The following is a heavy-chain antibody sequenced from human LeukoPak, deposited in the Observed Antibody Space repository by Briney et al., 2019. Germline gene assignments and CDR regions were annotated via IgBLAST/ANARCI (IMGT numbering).Heavy chain of an antibody. Sequence: PRGSLRLSCAASGFPFSSYSMNWVRQAPGKGLEWVSYISSSSSTIYYADSVKGRFTISRDNARNSLYLQMNSLRGEDTAVYYCARGEAVVVVGNHWGQGTLVAVSS. D-gene: IGHD2-15*01. J-gene: IGHJ4*02. CDR3: ARGEAVVVVGNH. V-gene: IGHV3-48*01. CDR1: GFPFSSYS. CDR2: ISSSSSTI.